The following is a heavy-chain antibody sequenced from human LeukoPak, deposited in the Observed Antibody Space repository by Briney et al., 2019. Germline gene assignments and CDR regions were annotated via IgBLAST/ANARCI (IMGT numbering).Heavy chain of an antibody. CDR2: INAGNGNT. Sequence: ASVKVSCKASGYTFTSYDINWVRQAPGQRLEWMGWINAGNGNTKYSQKFQGRVTITRDTSASTAYMELSSLRSEDTAVYYCARDLEAGIAAAGDAFDIWGQGTMVTVSS. V-gene: IGHV1-3*01. D-gene: IGHD6-13*01. CDR3: ARDLEAGIAAAGDAFDI. CDR1: GYTFTSYD. J-gene: IGHJ3*02.